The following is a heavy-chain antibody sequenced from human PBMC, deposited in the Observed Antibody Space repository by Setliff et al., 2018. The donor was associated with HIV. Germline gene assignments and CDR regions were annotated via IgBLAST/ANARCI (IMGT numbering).Heavy chain of an antibody. CDR3: AKRAVQDGTVTSSNWFES. D-gene: IGHD1-7*01. J-gene: IGHJ5*01. Sequence: SETLSLTCAVYGGSFNDYYWTWIRQPPGKGLEWIGEIDHSGSTKYHASLKSRVTMSTDTPNNRFALKLTSVTAADTAVYYCAKRAVQDGTVTSSNWFESWGQGTLVTVSS. V-gene: IGHV4-34*01. CDR2: IDHSGST. CDR1: GGSFNDYY.